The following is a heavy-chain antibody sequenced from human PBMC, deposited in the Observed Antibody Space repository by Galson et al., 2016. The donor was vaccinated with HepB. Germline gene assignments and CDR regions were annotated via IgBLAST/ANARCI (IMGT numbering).Heavy chain of an antibody. CDR1: GFTFDDYA. CDR2: ISWHTGII. V-gene: IGHV3-9*01. J-gene: IGHJ4*02. CDR3: AKDRSRSVAGTDFDY. D-gene: IGHD6-19*01. Sequence: SLRLSCAASGFTFDDYAMHWVRQAPGKGLEWVSGISWHTGIIGYADSVKGRFTISRDNAKNSLYLQMNSLRAEDTAFYYCAKDRSRSVAGTDFDYWGQGTLVTVSS.